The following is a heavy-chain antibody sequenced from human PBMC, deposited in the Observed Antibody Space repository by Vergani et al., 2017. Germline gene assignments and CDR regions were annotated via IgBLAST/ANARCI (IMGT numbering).Heavy chain of an antibody. Sequence: QMQLQESGPGLVKPPGTLSLTCAVSGDPVSSSSWWSWVRQPPGKGLEWIGEIYHSGTTNFNPSLKSRVTMSIDKSKNQFSLKLNSVTAADTAVYYCTRGYGDYGADWGQGILVTVSS. CDR2: IYHSGTT. V-gene: IGHV4-4*03. D-gene: IGHD4-17*01. CDR3: TRGYGDYGAD. CDR1: GDPVSSSSW. J-gene: IGHJ4*02.